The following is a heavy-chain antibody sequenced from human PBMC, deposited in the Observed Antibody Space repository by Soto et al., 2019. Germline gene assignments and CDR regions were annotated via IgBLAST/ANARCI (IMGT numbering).Heavy chain of an antibody. V-gene: IGHV1-18*01. CDR2: ISGYNGNT. CDR3: AREGPAPYYYYGMDV. J-gene: IGHJ6*02. CDR1: GYSFTTYG. Sequence: QVQLVQSRGEVKKPGASVKVSCKTSGYSFTTYGISWVRQAPGQGLEWMGWISGYNGNTNYAQNVQGRVTMTTDTSTITAYMELRSLRSDDTAVYYCAREGPAPYYYYGMDVWGQGSTVTVSS.